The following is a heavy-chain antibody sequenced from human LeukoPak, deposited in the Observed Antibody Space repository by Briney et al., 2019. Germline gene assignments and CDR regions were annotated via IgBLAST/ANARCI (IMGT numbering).Heavy chain of an antibody. CDR3: AKGPQVGSGYHPDF. Sequence: GGSLRLXCAASGFTFSGAAMTWVRQAPGKGLEWVSTITGSDDRTYYADSVKGRFTISRDYSKYTLRLQMSSLRVEDTAIYYCAKGPQVGSGYHPDFWGQGTLVTVSS. J-gene: IGHJ4*02. CDR2: ITGSDDRT. D-gene: IGHD3-22*01. V-gene: IGHV3-23*01. CDR1: GFTFSGAA.